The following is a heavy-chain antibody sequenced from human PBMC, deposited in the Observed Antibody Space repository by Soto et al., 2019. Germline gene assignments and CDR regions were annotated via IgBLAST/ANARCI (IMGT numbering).Heavy chain of an antibody. Sequence: QLQLQESGPGLVKPSETLSLTCTVSGGSISSSSYYWGWIRQPPGKGLEWIGSIYYSGSTYYNPSPKSRVTISVYTSKNQFSRKLGSVTAADTAVYYCASPMSRGYCSGGSYIIGAGAFDIWGQGTMVTVSS. V-gene: IGHV4-39*01. CDR2: IYYSGST. CDR3: ASPMSRGYCSGGSYIIGAGAFDI. J-gene: IGHJ3*02. D-gene: IGHD2-15*01. CDR1: GGSISSSSYY.